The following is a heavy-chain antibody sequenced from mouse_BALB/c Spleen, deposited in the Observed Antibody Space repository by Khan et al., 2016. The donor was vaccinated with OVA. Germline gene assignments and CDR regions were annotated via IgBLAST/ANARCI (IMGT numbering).Heavy chain of an antibody. CDR2: ISDLAYTF. D-gene: IGHD1-2*01. CDR1: GFTFSDYG. J-gene: IGHJ3*01. V-gene: IGHV5-15*02. Sequence: EVELVESGGGLVQPGGSRKLSCAASGFTFSDYGMAWVRQAPGKGPEWVAFISDLAYTFYYADNVPGRFTLSRETAKNTLYLEMSSLRSGDTAMYYCARGGGTAPFAYWGQGTLVTVSA. CDR3: ARGGGTAPFAY.